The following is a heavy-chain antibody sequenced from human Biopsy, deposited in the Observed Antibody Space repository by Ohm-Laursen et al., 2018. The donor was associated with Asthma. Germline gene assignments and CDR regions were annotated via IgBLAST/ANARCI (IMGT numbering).Heavy chain of an antibody. CDR2: IYYTGSD. J-gene: IGHJ6*02. Sequence: TLSLTCTVSGGSVSTGSYYWSWIRQPPGKGLEWLGYIYYTGSDNYNPPLKSRVTILVDTSKNQFSLRLNSVTVADKAVYYCARGPNYHGSGRAPTGMDVWGQGTTVTVSS. V-gene: IGHV4-61*01. D-gene: IGHD3-10*01. CDR1: GGSVSTGSYY. CDR3: ARGPNYHGSGRAPTGMDV.